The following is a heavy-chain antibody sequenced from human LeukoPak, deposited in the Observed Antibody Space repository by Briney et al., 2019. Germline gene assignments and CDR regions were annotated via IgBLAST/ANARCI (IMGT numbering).Heavy chain of an antibody. CDR2: INHSGST. J-gene: IGHJ4*02. V-gene: IGHV4-34*01. CDR3: ATTPGYSSGREY. D-gene: IGHD6-19*01. CDR1: GGSFSGYY. Sequence: PSETLSLTCAVYGGSFSGYYWSWIRQPPGKGLEWIGEINHSGSTNYNPSLKSRVTISVDTSKNQFSLKLNSVTAADTAVYYCATTPGYSSGREYWGQGTLVTVSS.